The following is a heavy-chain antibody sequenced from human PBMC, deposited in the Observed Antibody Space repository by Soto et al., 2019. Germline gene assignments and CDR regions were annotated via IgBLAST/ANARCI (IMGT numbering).Heavy chain of an antibody. V-gene: IGHV4-31*03. CDR2: IYYSGST. CDR1: GGSISSGGYY. D-gene: IGHD4-17*01. CDR3: ARGGKTVTTFDY. J-gene: IGHJ4*02. Sequence: SETLSLTCTVSGGSISSGGYYWSWIRQHPGKGLEWIGYIYYSGSTYYNPSLKSRVTISVDRSKNQFSLKLSSVTAADTAVYYCARGGKTVTTFDYWGQGTLVTVSS.